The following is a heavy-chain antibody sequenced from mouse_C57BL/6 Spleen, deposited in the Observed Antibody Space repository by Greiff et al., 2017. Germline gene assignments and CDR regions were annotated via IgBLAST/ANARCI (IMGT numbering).Heavy chain of an antibody. Sequence: EVKVVESGAGLVKPGGSLKLSCAASGFTFSSYAMSWVRQTPEKRLEWVAYISSGGDYIYYADTVKGRFTISRDNARNTRYLQMSSLKSEDTAMYYCTREGYYDAYYAMGGWGQGASVTVSS. D-gene: IGHD2-4*01. CDR1: GFTFSSYA. CDR3: TREGYYDAYYAMGG. CDR2: ISSGGDYI. V-gene: IGHV5-9-1*02. J-gene: IGHJ4*01.